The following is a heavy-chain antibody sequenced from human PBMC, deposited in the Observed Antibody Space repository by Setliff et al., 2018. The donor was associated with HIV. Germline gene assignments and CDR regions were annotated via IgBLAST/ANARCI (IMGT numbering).Heavy chain of an antibody. J-gene: IGHJ6*02. CDR2: INWNGGST. V-gene: IGHV3-20*04. Sequence: GGSLRLSCAASGFRFDDYGMSWVRQAPGKGLDWGSGINWNGGSTGYADSVKGRFSISRDNAKNSLYLQMNSLRAEDTALYYCARAREDSYGSGSYYKGMDVWGQGTTVTVSS. CDR3: ARAREDSYGSGSYYKGMDV. D-gene: IGHD3-10*01. CDR1: GFRFDDYG.